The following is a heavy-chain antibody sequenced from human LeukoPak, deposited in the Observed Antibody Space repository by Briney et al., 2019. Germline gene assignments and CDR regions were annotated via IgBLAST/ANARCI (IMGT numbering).Heavy chain of an antibody. CDR2: INPNSGGT. Sequence: ASVKVSCKASGYTFTGYYMHWVRQAPGQGLEWMGWINPNSGGTNYAQKFQGRVTMTRDTSISTAYMELSRLRSDDTAVYYCARDTDYDFWSGYHLTYYCYYGMDVWGQGTTVTVSS. D-gene: IGHD3-3*01. J-gene: IGHJ6*02. CDR1: GYTFTGYY. V-gene: IGHV1-2*02. CDR3: ARDTDYDFWSGYHLTYYCYYGMDV.